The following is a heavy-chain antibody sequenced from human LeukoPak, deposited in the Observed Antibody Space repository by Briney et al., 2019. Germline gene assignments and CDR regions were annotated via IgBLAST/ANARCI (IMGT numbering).Heavy chain of an antibody. CDR3: ARETVTEDEGGNKNWFNP. Sequence: SSETLSLTCTVSGGSISSYYWSWIRQPPGKGLEWIGYIYYSGSTNYNPSLKSRVTISVDTSKNQFSLKLSSVTAADTAVYYCARETVTEDEGGNKNWFNPWGQGTLVTVSS. D-gene: IGHD4-17*01. V-gene: IGHV4-59*01. J-gene: IGHJ5*02. CDR1: GGSISSYY. CDR2: IYYSGST.